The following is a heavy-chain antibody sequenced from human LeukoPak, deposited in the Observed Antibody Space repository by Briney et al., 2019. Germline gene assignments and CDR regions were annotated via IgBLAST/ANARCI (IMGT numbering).Heavy chain of an antibody. Sequence: GASVKVSCKASGYTFTSYAMHWVRQAPGQRLEWMGWINAGNGNTKYSQKFQGRVTITRDTSASTAYMELSSLRSEDTAVYYCASPSGGSGSYYPRPLGYWGQGTLVTVSS. CDR2: INAGNGNT. J-gene: IGHJ4*02. V-gene: IGHV1-3*01. D-gene: IGHD3-10*01. CDR3: ASPSGGSGSYYPRPLGY. CDR1: GYTFTSYA.